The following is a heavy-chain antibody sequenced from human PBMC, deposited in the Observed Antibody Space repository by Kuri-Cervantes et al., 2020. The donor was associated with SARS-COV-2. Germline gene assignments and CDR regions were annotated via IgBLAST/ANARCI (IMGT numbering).Heavy chain of an antibody. V-gene: IGHV1-3*02. CDR3: ATIGFDP. J-gene: IGHJ5*02. CDR1: GYTFTSYA. Sequence: ASVKVSCKASGYTFTSYAMHWVRQAPGQRLEWMGWSNAGNGNTKYSQEFQGRVTMTEDTSTDTAYMELSSLRSEDTAVYYCATIGFDPWGQGTLVTVSS. CDR2: SNAGNGNT. D-gene: IGHD1/OR15-1a*01.